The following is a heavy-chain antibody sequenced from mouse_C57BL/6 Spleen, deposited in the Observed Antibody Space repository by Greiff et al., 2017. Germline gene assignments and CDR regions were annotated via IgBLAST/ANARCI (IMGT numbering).Heavy chain of an antibody. CDR2: ILPGSGST. V-gene: IGHV1-9*01. Sequence: QVQLKQSGAELMKPGASVKLSCKATGYTFTGYWIEWVKQRPGHGLEWIGEILPGSGSTNYNEKFKGKATFTADTSSNTAYMQLSSLTTEDSAIYYWARGGDYYDYAWFAYWGQGTLVTVSA. CDR3: ARGGDYYDYAWFAY. J-gene: IGHJ3*01. CDR1: GYTFTGYW. D-gene: IGHD2-4*01.